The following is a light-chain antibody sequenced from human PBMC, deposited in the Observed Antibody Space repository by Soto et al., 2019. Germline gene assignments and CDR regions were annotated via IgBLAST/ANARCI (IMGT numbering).Light chain of an antibody. CDR1: QRISDW. Sequence: DIQMTQSPSTLSASVGDRVSITCRASQRISDWLAWYQQKPGRAPKLLIYRASTLESGVPSRFSGSGSGTEFTLTISSLQPDDSATYYCQCYRGAFGQGTKVEIK. CDR3: QCYRGA. V-gene: IGKV1-5*03. CDR2: RAS. J-gene: IGKJ1*01.